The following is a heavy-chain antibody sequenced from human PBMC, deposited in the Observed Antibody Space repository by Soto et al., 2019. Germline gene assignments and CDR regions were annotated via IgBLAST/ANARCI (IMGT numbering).Heavy chain of an antibody. CDR2: IYYSGST. J-gene: IGHJ4*02. V-gene: IGHV4-31*03. D-gene: IGHD2-2*03. CDR1: GGSISSGGYY. Sequence: QVQLQESVPVLVKPSQTLSLTCTVSGGSISSGGYYWSWIRQHPGKGLEWIGYIYYSGSTYYNPSLKSRVTSSVDTSKDPFSLKLSSVTAAETAVYYCERHGERWILGYYFDYWGQGTLVTVSS. CDR3: ERHGERWILGYYFDY.